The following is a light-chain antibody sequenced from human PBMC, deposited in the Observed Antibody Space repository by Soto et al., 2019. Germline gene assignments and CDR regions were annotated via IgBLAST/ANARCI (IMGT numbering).Light chain of an antibody. CDR3: QQRGYT. CDR1: QSVSSY. CDR2: DAS. J-gene: IGKJ2*01. Sequence: IVLTQSPATLSLSPGERATLSCRASQSVSSYLAWYQQKPAQAPRLLIYDASNRATGIPARFSGSGSGTDFTLTISSLEPEDFAVYYCQQRGYTFGQGTKLEIK. V-gene: IGKV3-11*01.